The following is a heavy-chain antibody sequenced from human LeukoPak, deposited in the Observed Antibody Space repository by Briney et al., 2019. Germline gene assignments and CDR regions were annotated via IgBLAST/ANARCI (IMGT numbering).Heavy chain of an antibody. V-gene: IGHV4-4*09. J-gene: IGHJ5*02. CDR1: GGSISSYY. D-gene: IGHD2/OR15-2a*01. Sequence: SEPLSLTCTVSGGSISSYYWSWIRQPPGKGLEWIGYIYTSGSTNYNPSLRSRVTISVDTSKNQFPLKLSSVTAADTAVYCCAGGNSDQKFDPWGQGTLVTVSS. CDR2: IYTSGST. CDR3: AGGNSDQKFDP.